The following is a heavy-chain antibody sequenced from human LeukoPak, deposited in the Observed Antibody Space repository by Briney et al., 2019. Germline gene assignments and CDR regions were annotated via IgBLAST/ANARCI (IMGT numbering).Heavy chain of an antibody. V-gene: IGHV3-48*02. J-gene: IGHJ4*02. Sequence: PGGSLRLSCAVSGFTFSDYSMNWVRQAPGKGLEWVSYISSSSTIYYADSVKGRFTISRDNAKNSLYLQMNSLRDEDTAVYYCARGADYYDSSGYYRLFDYWGQGTLVTVSS. CDR3: ARGADYYDSSGYYRLFDY. D-gene: IGHD3-22*01. CDR1: GFTFSDYS. CDR2: ISSSSTI.